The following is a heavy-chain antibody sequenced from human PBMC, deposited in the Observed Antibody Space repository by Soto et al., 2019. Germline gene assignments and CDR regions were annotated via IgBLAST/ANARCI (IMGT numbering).Heavy chain of an antibody. Sequence: SETLSLTCTVSGGSISSGGYYWSWISQHPGKGLEWIGYVYYNWGTNYNPSLKSRVAISLDTSKSQFSLKLTSVTATDTGVYYCVRQGFGALHGLVDVWGQGTTVTVSS. CDR2: VYYNWGT. CDR3: VRQGFGALHGLVDV. J-gene: IGHJ6*02. V-gene: IGHV4-61*08. CDR1: GGSISSGGYY. D-gene: IGHD3-10*01.